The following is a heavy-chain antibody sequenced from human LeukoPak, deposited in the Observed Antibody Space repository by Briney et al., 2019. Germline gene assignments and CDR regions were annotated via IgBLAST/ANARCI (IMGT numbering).Heavy chain of an antibody. CDR1: GGTFSSYA. CDR2: IIPIFGTA. CDR3: ARGRRTGYGISRRYYYYMDV. D-gene: IGHD6-13*01. V-gene: IGHV1-69*06. J-gene: IGHJ6*03. Sequence: GASVKVSCKASGGTFSSYAISWVRQAPGQGLEWMGGIIPIFGTANYAQKFQGRVTITADKSTSTAYMELSSLRSEDTAVYYCARGRRTGYGISRRYYYYMDVWGKGTTVTISS.